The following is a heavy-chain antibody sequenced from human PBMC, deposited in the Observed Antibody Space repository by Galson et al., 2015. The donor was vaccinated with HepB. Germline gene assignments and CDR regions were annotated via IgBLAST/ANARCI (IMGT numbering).Heavy chain of an antibody. CDR2: ISYDGSNK. Sequence: SLRLSCAASGFTFSSYGMHWVRQAPGKGLEWVAVISYDGSNKYYADSVKGRFTISRDNSKNTLYLQMNSLRAEDTAVYYCAKGRPPYYYYGMDVWGQGTTVTVSS. J-gene: IGHJ6*02. V-gene: IGHV3-30*18. CDR1: GFTFSSYG. CDR3: AKGRPPYYYYGMDV.